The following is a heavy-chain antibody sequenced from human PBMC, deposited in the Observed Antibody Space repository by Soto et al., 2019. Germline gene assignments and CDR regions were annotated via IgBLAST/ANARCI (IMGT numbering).Heavy chain of an antibody. CDR1: GGSFGNAA. D-gene: IGHD3-3*01. V-gene: IGHV1-69*13. CDR2: FIPVYRTL. CDR3: ATGVIWIGYFTVDS. Sequence: WASVKVSFKASGGSFGNAAINWVRQTPGQGLEWLGGFIPVYRTLNYAQKFQGRVAITADESTGTAYMTLSSLASDDTAVYYCATGVIWIGYFTVDSWGQGTRVTVS. J-gene: IGHJ4*02.